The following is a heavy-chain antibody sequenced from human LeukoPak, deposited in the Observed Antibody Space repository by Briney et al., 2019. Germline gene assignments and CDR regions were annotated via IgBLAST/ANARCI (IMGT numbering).Heavy chain of an antibody. Sequence: TGGSLRLSCAASGFTFSSYAMHWVRQAPGKGLEWVAVISYDGSNKYYADSVKGRFTISRDNSKNTLYLQMNSLRAEDTAVYYCARDLSAGYCSGGSCCAPYYWGQGTLVTVSS. V-gene: IGHV3-30-3*01. CDR1: GFTFSSYA. CDR2: ISYDGSNK. D-gene: IGHD2-15*01. CDR3: ARDLSAGYCSGGSCCAPYY. J-gene: IGHJ4*02.